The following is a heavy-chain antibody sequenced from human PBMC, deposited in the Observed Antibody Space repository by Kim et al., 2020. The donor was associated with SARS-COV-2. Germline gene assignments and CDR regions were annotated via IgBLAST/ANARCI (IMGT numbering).Heavy chain of an antibody. D-gene: IGHD3-22*01. CDR2: IIPIFGTA. CDR1: GGTFSSYA. J-gene: IGHJ4*02. CDR3: ARLDSSGYWANDY. Sequence: SVKVSCKASGGTFSSYAISWVRQAPGQGLEWMGGIIPIFGTANYAQKFQGRVTITADESTSTAYMELSSLRSEDTAVYYCARLDSSGYWANDYWGQGTLVTVSS. V-gene: IGHV1-69*13.